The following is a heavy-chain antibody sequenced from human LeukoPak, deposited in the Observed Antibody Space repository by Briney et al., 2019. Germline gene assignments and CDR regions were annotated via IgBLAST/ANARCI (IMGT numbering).Heavy chain of an antibody. J-gene: IGHJ5*02. CDR1: GFTFSSYW. Sequence: GGSLRLSCAASGFTFSSYWMHWVRQAPGKGLVWVSRINSDGSSTSYADSVKGRFTISRDNAKNTLYLQMNSLRAEDTAVYYCARDRGDYVWGSYQSRWSDPWGQGTLVTVSS. D-gene: IGHD3-16*02. CDR2: INSDGSST. V-gene: IGHV3-74*01. CDR3: ARDRGDYVWGSYQSRWSDP.